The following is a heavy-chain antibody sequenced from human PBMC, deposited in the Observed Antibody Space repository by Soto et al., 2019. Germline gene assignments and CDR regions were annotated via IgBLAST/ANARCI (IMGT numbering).Heavy chain of an antibody. V-gene: IGHV1-3*01. D-gene: IGHD2-21*02. Sequence: ASVKVSCKASGYTFTSYAMHWVRQAPGQRLEWMGWINAGNGNTKYSQKFQGRVTITRDTSASTAYMELSSLRSEDTAVYYCARSIVVVTALDYWGWEPRVTVSS. CDR1: GYTFTSYA. J-gene: IGHJ4*02. CDR3: ARSIVVVTALDY. CDR2: INAGNGNT.